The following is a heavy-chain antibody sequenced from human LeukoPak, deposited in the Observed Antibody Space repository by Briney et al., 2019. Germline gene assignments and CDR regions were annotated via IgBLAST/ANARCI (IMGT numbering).Heavy chain of an antibody. CDR1: GFTFSSYG. V-gene: IGHV3-30*02. CDR3: AKDGAARIPNYFDY. CDR2: IRYDGSNK. D-gene: IGHD6-6*01. J-gene: IGHJ4*02. Sequence: PGGSLRLSCAASGFTFSSYGMHWVRQAPGKGLEWVAFIRYDGSNKYYADSVKGRFTISRDNSKNTLYLQMNSLRAEGTAVYYCAKDGAARIPNYFDYWGQGTLVTVSS.